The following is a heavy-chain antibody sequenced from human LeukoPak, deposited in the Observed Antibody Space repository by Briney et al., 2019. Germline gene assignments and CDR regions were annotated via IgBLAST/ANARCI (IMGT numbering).Heavy chain of an antibody. CDR1: GGFISSSRNY. Sequence: PSETLSLTCTVSGGFISSSRNYWGWIRQPPGKGLEWIGSFYYSESTHYNPSLKSRVTISVDTSKNEVSLKLSSVTAADTAVYYCAAQRGYYYDSSGYYLEYFQHWGQGTLVTVSS. CDR3: AAQRGYYYDSSGYYLEYFQH. D-gene: IGHD3-22*01. CDR2: FYYSEST. V-gene: IGHV4-39*01. J-gene: IGHJ1*01.